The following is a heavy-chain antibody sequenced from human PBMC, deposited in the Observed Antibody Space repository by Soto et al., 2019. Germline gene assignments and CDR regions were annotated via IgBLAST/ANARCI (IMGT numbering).Heavy chain of an antibody. V-gene: IGHV3-30*18. J-gene: IGHJ4*02. Sequence: QVQLVESGGGVVQPGRSLRLSCAASGFTFSSYGMHWVRQAPGKGLEWVAVISYDGSNKYYADSVKSRFTISRDNSKNTRYLQMNSLRAEDTAVYYCAKETYSGPLDYWGQGTLVTVSS. CDR3: AKETYSGPLDY. D-gene: IGHD2-15*01. CDR1: GFTFSSYG. CDR2: ISYDGSNK.